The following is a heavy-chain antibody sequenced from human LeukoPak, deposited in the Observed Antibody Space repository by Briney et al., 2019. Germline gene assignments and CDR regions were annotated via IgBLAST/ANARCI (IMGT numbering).Heavy chain of an antibody. CDR3: ARDGDFDFWSSYTIEDY. CDR1: GSTFSSYW. V-gene: IGHV3-7*01. CDR2: IKQDGSEK. Sequence: GGSLRPSGAASGSTFSSYWMSWVRQAPGRGLEWVANIKQDGSEKYYVDSVRGRFTISRDNAKNSLYLQMNSLRAEDTAVYYCARDGDFDFWSSYTIEDYWGQGTLVTVSS. D-gene: IGHD3-3*01. J-gene: IGHJ4*02.